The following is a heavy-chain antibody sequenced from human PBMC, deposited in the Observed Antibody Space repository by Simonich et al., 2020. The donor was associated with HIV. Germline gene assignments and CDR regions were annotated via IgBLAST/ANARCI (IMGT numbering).Heavy chain of an antibody. V-gene: IGHV4-34*01. CDR1: GGSFSGYY. CDR3: ARLTASGLGEYFQH. D-gene: IGHD1-26*01. J-gene: IGHJ1*01. CDR2: INHSGST. Sequence: QVQLQQWGAGLLKPSETLSLTCAVYGGSFSGYYGSWNRQPPGKGLEWIGEINHSGSTNYNPSLKSRVTISVDTSKNQFSLKLSSVTAADTAVYYCARLTASGLGEYFQHWGQGTLVTVSS.